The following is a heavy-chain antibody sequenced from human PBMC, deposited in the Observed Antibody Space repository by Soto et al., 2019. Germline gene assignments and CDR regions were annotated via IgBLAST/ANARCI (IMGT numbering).Heavy chain of an antibody. J-gene: IGHJ4*02. D-gene: IGHD6-19*01. Sequence: ASVKVSCKSSGYTFTTYGVSCVRQAPGQGLEWMGWISGYNGNTNYVQNLQGRITMTTDTSTSTAYMELRSLRSDDTAVYYCARDRGSGWFVYWGQGTQVTVSS. CDR1: GYTFTTYG. CDR3: ARDRGSGWFVY. V-gene: IGHV1-18*01. CDR2: ISGYNGNT.